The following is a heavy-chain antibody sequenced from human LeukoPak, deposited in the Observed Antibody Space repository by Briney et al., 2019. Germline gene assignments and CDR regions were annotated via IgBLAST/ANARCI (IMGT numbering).Heavy chain of an antibody. CDR2: IRSKGNSYAT. V-gene: IGHV3-73*01. CDR1: GSTFSDSA. J-gene: IGHJ3*02. D-gene: IGHD5-24*01. Sequence: AGGSLRLSCAASGSTFSDSAIHWVRQASGKGLEWVGRIRSKGNSYATAYAASVKDRFTISGDDSKNTAYLQMNSLKTEDTAVYYCTRLLEMATIVDAFDIWGQGTMVTVSS. CDR3: TRLLEMATIVDAFDI.